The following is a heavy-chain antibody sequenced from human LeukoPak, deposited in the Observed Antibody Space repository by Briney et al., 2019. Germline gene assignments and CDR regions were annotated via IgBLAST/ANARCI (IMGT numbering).Heavy chain of an antibody. CDR2: IYYSGTT. CDR3: ARLFDY. Sequence: PSETLSLTCTVSGGSITSSSYYWGWIRQPPGKGLEWIGSIYYSGTTYYNPSLKSRVTISVDTSKNQFSLKLSSVTAADTAVYYCARLFDYWGQGTLVTVSS. J-gene: IGHJ4*02. CDR1: GGSITSSSYY. V-gene: IGHV4-39*01.